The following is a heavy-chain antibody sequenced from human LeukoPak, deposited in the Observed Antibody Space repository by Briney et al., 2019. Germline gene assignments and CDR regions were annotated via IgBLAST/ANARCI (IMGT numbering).Heavy chain of an antibody. CDR2: IFPGDSDT. D-gene: IGHD5-12*01. Sequence: GESLKISCKGSGYSFTNYWIGWVRQMPGKGLEWMGVIFPGDSDTRYRPSFEGQVTISADKSISTAYLQWSSLKASDTAMYYCARQHVAYSGHGYYSYAMDVWGQGTTVTVSS. J-gene: IGHJ6*02. CDR1: GYSFTNYW. V-gene: IGHV5-51*01. CDR3: ARQHVAYSGHGYYSYAMDV.